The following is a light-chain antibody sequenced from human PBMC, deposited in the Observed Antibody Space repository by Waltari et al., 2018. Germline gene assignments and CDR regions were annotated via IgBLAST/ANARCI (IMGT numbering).Light chain of an antibody. CDR1: QSLRST. CDR3: QQYADWPPT. V-gene: IGKV3-15*01. J-gene: IGKJ1*01. Sequence: EIVMTQSPATLSVSPGERVTLSCRASQSLRSTLVWYQQKPGRAPSLLIYGASTRATGIPARFSGSGYGTEFTLTISSLQSEDFAVYFCQQYADWPPTFGQGTKVEIK. CDR2: GAS.